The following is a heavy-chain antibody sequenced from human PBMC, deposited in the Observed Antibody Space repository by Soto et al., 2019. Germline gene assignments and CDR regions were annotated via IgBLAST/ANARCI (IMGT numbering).Heavy chain of an antibody. V-gene: IGHV1-69*01. CDR2: IIPIFGTA. Sequence: QVQLVQSGAEVKKPGSSVKVSCKASGGTFSSYAISWVRQAPGQGLEWMGGIIPIFGTANYAQKFQGRVTITADESTSTAYMELSSLRSEDTAVYYCAYPVYRGYDWRYYGMDVWGQGTTVTVSS. CDR3: AYPVYRGYDWRYYGMDV. CDR1: GGTFSSYA. D-gene: IGHD5-12*01. J-gene: IGHJ6*02.